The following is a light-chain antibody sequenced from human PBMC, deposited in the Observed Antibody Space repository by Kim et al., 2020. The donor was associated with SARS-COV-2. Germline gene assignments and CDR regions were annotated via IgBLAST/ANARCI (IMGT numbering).Light chain of an antibody. CDR3: QQYYSYPYT. J-gene: IGKJ2*01. CDR2: AAS. V-gene: IGKV1-8*01. Sequence: SVSTGDTVTITCRASQGISSYLAWYQQKPGKAPKLLVYAASTLQSGVPSRFSGRGSGTDFTLTITCLQSEDFATYYCQQYYSYPYTFGLGTKLEMK. CDR1: QGISSY.